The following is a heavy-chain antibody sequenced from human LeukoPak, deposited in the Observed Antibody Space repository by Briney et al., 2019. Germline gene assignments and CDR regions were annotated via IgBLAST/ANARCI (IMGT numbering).Heavy chain of an antibody. D-gene: IGHD6-13*01. CDR1: GGSISSYY. CDR3: ARLDSSSSWGYYYYMDV. CDR2: IYTSGST. V-gene: IGHV4-4*07. J-gene: IGHJ6*03. Sequence: SSETLSLTCTVSGGSISSYYWSWIRQPAGKGLEWIGRIYTSGSTNYNPSLKSRVTMSVDTSKNQFSLKLSSVTAADTAVYYCARLDSSSSWGYYYYMDVWGKGTTVTVSS.